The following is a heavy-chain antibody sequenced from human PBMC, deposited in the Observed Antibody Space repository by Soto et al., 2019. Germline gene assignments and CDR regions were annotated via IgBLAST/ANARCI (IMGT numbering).Heavy chain of an antibody. CDR1: GFTVSSNY. CDR2: IYSGGST. Sequence: EVQLVESGGGLIQPGGSLRLSCAASGFTVSSNYMSWVRQAPGKGLEWVSVIYSGGSTYYADSVKGRFTISRDNSKNKLYLQMNSLRAEDTAVYYCARGGGLYSSAFIDYWGQGTLVTVSS. J-gene: IGHJ4*02. D-gene: IGHD6-19*01. V-gene: IGHV3-53*01. CDR3: ARGGGLYSSAFIDY.